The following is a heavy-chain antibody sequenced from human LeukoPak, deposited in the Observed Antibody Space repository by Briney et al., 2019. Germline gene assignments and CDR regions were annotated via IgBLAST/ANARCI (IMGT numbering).Heavy chain of an antibody. Sequence: ASVKVSCKASGYTFTGYYMHWVRQAPGQGLEWMGWINPNSGGTNYAQKFQGRVTMTRDTSISTAYMELSRLRSDDTAVYYCAREGLPTTWRYYYYMDVWGEGTTVTVSS. V-gene: IGHV1-2*02. D-gene: IGHD4-17*01. CDR2: INPNSGGT. CDR1: GYTFTGYY. J-gene: IGHJ6*03. CDR3: AREGLPTTWRYYYYMDV.